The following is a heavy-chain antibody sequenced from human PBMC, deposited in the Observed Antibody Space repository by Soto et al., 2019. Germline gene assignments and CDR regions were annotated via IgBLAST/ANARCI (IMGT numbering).Heavy chain of an antibody. D-gene: IGHD6-13*01. V-gene: IGHV3-9*01. CDR3: VRDMTGGGRSGWYPHNYYPTLDV. Sequence: GGSLRLSCAGSGFTVEDYAVHWVLQAPGKGLEWISSISWDSVNIDYVDSVKGRFTISRDNAKNSLYLQMNSLRPEDTAFYYCVRDMTGGGRSGWYPHNYYPTLDVWGQGTTVTVSS. J-gene: IGHJ6*02. CDR1: GFTVEDYA. CDR2: ISWDSVNI.